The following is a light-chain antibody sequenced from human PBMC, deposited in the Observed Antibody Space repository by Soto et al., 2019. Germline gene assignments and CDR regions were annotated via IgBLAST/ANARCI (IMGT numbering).Light chain of an antibody. Sequence: EIVLTQSPATLSLSPGERATLSCRASQSVSSSLVWYQQKPGQAPRLLIYDASNRATGIPARFSGSGSGTDFTLTISSLEPEDFAVYYCQHTFNSPPWTFGQGTKVEVK. CDR1: QSVSSS. J-gene: IGKJ1*01. V-gene: IGKV3-11*01. CDR2: DAS. CDR3: QHTFNSPPWT.